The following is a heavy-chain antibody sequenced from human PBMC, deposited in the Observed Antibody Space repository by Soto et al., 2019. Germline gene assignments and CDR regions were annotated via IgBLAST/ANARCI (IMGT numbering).Heavy chain of an antibody. D-gene: IGHD1-7*01. Sequence: SDTLSLTCVVPGGSFTSNNWWTWVRQPPGQGLEWIGEIYRTGSTNYNPSLKSRVTISLDKSENQFSLKVTSLTAADTAVYYCASRDPGTSVDYWGQVTLVLVSS. J-gene: IGHJ4*02. CDR2: IYRTGST. CDR3: ASRDPGTSVDY. CDR1: GGSFTSNNW. V-gene: IGHV4-4*02.